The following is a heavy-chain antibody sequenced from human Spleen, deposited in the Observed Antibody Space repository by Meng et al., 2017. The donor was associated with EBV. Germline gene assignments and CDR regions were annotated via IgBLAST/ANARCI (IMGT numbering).Heavy chain of an antibody. V-gene: IGHV3-11*01. J-gene: IGHJ4*02. CDR2: ITSSGSAI. CDR3: ARGGSGSPGRK. Sequence: QVQLVESGGGWVKPGGSLRLSCTASGLSFSDYYMTWVRQAPGRGLEWLSSITSSGSAIYYADSVKGRFTVSRDNAKNSLYLQMNSLRVEDTAVYYCARGGSGSPGRKWGQGTLGTVSS. D-gene: IGHD3-10*01. CDR1: GLSFSDYY.